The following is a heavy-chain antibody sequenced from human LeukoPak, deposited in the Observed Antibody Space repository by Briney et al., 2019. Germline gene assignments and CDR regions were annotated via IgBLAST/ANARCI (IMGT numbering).Heavy chain of an antibody. CDR3: ARFTARAREIDY. Sequence: PSETLSLTCAVYGGSFSDSYWTWIRQPPGKTLEWIGYIYYTGDNDYNPSLKSRVTMSVDTSKSHLSLKLTSVTAADTAVYYCARFTARAREIDYWGQGILVTVSS. D-gene: IGHD6-6*01. CDR2: IYYTGDN. V-gene: IGHV4-34*10. J-gene: IGHJ4*02. CDR1: GGSFSDSY.